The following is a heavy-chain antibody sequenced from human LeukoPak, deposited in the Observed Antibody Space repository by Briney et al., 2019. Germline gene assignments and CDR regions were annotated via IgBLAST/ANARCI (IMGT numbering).Heavy chain of an antibody. CDR1: GFTFNNAW. Sequence: GGSLRLSCAASGFTFNNAWMNWVRQAPGKGLEWVGRIKSKNVGGTTDYAAPVKGRFTISRDDSKNTVYLQMNSLKIENTAVYYCTSHAAFDPWGQGTLVTVSS. CDR2: IKSKNVGGTT. CDR3: TSHAAFDP. V-gene: IGHV3-15*01. J-gene: IGHJ5*02.